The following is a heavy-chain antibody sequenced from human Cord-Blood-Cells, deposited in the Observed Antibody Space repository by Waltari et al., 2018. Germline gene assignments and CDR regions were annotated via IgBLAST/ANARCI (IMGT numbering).Heavy chain of an antibody. Sequence: QVQLQQWGAGLLKPSETLSLTCAVYGGSFSGYYWSWIRQPPGKGLEWIGEINHSGRTNYNPSLKSRVTISVDTSKNQFSLKLSSVTAADTAVYYCARTGRSSWYFDYWGQGTLVTVSS. D-gene: IGHD6-13*01. J-gene: IGHJ4*02. CDR3: ARTGRSSWYFDY. CDR1: GGSFSGYY. CDR2: INHSGRT. V-gene: IGHV4-34*01.